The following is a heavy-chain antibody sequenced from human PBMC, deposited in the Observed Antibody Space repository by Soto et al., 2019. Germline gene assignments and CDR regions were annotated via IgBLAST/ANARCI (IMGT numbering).Heavy chain of an antibody. CDR1: GFSFTSYW. Sequence: EVQLVESGGGLVQPGGSLRLSCAASGFSFTSYWMSWVRQAPGKGLEWISSISGDGKATYYADSVKGRFTISRDSSKTTLYLQMNGLRVEDTATYFCAKITRSWGRGTLVTVAS. D-gene: IGHD3-3*01. J-gene: IGHJ5*02. CDR2: ISGDGKAT. CDR3: AKITRS. V-gene: IGHV3-23*04.